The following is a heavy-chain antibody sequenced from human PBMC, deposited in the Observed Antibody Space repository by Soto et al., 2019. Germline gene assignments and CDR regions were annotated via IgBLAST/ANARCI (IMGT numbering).Heavy chain of an antibody. D-gene: IGHD1-26*01. CDR3: ARDGGRHSGGIDY. J-gene: IGHJ4*02. CDR2: IIPIFGTA. CDR1: GGTFSSYS. Sequence: QVQLVQSGAEVKKPGSSVKVSCKASGGTFSSYSINWVRQAPGQGLEWMGEIIPIFGTANYAQKFQGRVTITADESTSTAYMELSSLRSGDTAVYYCARDGGRHSGGIDYGGQGTLVTVSS. V-gene: IGHV1-69*01.